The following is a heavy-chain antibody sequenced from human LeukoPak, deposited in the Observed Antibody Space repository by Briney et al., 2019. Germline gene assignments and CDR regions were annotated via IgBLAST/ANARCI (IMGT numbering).Heavy chain of an antibody. D-gene: IGHD6-13*01. J-gene: IGHJ6*03. CDR3: ARDGAAAGHRVYYMDV. CDR1: GFTFSIYS. V-gene: IGHV3-21*01. Sequence: GGSLRLSRAASGFTFSIYSMHWVRQAPGKGLEWVSSISSSSSYIYNADSVKGRFTISRDNAKNSLYLQMNRLRAEDTAVYYCARDGAAAGHRVYYMDVWGKGTTVTVSS. CDR2: ISSSSSYI.